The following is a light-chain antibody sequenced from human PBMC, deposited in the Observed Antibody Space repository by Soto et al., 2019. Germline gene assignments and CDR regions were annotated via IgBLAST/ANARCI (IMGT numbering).Light chain of an antibody. CDR1: SSDVGSHNR. Sequence: QSVLTQPPSVSGSPGQSVTISCTGSSSDVGSHNRVSWYQQPPGTAPKLMIYDVSNRPSGVPDRFSGSKSGNTASLTISGLQAEDEADYYCGSYTSSSTYVFGTGTKLTVL. V-gene: IGLV2-18*02. J-gene: IGLJ1*01. CDR2: DVS. CDR3: GSYTSSSTYV.